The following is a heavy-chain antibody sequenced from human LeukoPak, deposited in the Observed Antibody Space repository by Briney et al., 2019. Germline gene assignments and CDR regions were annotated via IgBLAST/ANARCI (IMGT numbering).Heavy chain of an antibody. CDR2: IYYSGNT. Sequence: PSETLSLTCAVSGGSISSSPYYWGWIRQPPGKGLEWIGSIYYSGNTYHNPSLKSRVTISVDTSKNQFSLKLSSLTAADTAAYYWARDRSDTGGLFDYWGREPWSPSPQ. J-gene: IGHJ4*02. V-gene: IGHV4-39*07. D-gene: IGHD1-14*01. CDR3: ARDRSDTGGLFDY. CDR1: GGSISSSPYY.